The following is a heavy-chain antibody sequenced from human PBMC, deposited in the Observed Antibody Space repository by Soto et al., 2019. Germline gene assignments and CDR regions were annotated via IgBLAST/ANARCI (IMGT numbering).Heavy chain of an antibody. Sequence: PGESLKISCKGSGYSFINYWIGWVRQMPGKGLEWMGIIYPGDSDTRYSPSFQGQVTISADKSISTAYLQLSSLKASDTAMYYCARKVSDSSAWNDFDYWGQGTLVTVSS. J-gene: IGHJ4*02. CDR3: ARKVSDSSAWNDFDY. D-gene: IGHD6-19*01. V-gene: IGHV5-51*01. CDR2: IYPGDSDT. CDR1: GYSFINYW.